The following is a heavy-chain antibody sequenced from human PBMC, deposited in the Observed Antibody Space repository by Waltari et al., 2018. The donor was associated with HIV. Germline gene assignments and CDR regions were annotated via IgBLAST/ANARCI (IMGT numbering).Heavy chain of an antibody. V-gene: IGHV5-51*01. Sequence: EVQLVQSGAEVKKPGESLKISCKGSGYNFTTYWIGWVRQMPGKGLEWMGIIYPVDSDTRYSPAFRGQVTISADKSMSTAYLQWSSLQASDAAIYYCARLGYCSSARCPSGYYYSYGM. CDR2: IYPVDSDT. J-gene: IGHJ6*01. D-gene: IGHD2-2*01. CDR1: GYNFTTYW. CDR3: ARLGYCSSARCPSGYYYSYGM.